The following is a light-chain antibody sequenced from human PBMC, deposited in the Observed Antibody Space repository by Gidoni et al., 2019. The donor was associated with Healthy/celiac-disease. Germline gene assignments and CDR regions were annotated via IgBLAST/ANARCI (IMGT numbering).Light chain of an antibody. CDR1: QTVSSSY. J-gene: IGKJ5*01. Sequence: VSTSSPGTLSLSPGGRATLPCRASQTVSSSYLAGYQQKPGQAPRLLIYGAPSRAPGSTDRCSGSGAGTEFTLTISRMEPEDFAVDYCQQYGSTPPITFGQGTRLEIK. CDR2: GAP. CDR3: QQYGSTPPIT. V-gene: IGKV3-20*01.